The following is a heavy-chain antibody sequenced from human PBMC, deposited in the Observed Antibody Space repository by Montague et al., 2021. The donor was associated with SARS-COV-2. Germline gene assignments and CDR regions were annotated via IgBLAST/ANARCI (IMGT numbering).Heavy chain of an antibody. CDR3: ARDYTNFDAFDI. J-gene: IGHJ3*02. D-gene: IGHD2-8*01. Sequence: SLRLSCAASGFNFISYDMNWVRQAPGKGLEWVSSISSSSTYIHYADSVKGRVTISRDNAKNLVFLQMNSLRAEGTAVYYCARDYTNFDAFDIWGQGTTVTVSA. CDR1: GFNFISYD. CDR2: ISSSSTYI. V-gene: IGHV3-21*01.